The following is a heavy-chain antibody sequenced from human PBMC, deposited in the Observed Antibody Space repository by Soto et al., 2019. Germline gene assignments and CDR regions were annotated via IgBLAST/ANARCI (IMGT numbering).Heavy chain of an antibody. V-gene: IGHV3-48*02. Sequence: WGSLRLSCAASGFTFSNYSMNWVSQAPGKGLEWVSYISSSSSTIYYADSVKGRFTISRDNAKNSLYLQMNSLRDEDTAVYYCARGTYYYDSSGYFDYWGQGTLVTVSS. CDR3: ARGTYYYDSSGYFDY. CDR2: ISSSSSTI. CDR1: GFTFSNYS. J-gene: IGHJ4*02. D-gene: IGHD3-22*01.